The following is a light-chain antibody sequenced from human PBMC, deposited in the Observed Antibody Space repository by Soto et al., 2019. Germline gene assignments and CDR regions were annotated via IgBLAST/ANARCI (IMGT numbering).Light chain of an antibody. J-gene: IGKJ2*02. CDR2: GAS. CDR1: QSVFSK. V-gene: IGKV3-15*01. Sequence: EMVMTQSPATLSVSPGERATLSCRASQSVFSKLAWYQQKPGRAPRLLIYGASTRATGVPARFSGSGSGTEFTLTISSLQSEDFAVYYCQQYDNWPCTFGQGTKLEI. CDR3: QQYDNWPCT.